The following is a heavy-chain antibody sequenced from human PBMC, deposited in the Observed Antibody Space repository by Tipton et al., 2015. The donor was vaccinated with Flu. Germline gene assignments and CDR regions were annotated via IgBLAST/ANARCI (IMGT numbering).Heavy chain of an antibody. J-gene: IGHJ4*02. D-gene: IGHD3-22*01. CDR2: IHYSGST. CDR3: ARGTRSDDSSGYYPRYFDY. V-gene: IGHV4-59*08. Sequence: TLSLTCTVSGGSISYYYWSWIRQTPGKGLEWIGDIHYSGSTNYNPSLKSRVTISVDTSKNQFSLKLSSVTAADTAVYYCARGTRSDDSSGYYPRYFDYWGQGTLVTVSS. CDR1: GGSISYYY.